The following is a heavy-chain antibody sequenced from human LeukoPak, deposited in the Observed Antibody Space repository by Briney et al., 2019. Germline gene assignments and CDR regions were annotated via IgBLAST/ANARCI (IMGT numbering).Heavy chain of an antibody. D-gene: IGHD5-18*01. Sequence: PGGSLRLSCAASGFTFSSYEMHWVRQAPGKGLEWVAVISYDGSDKYYADSVEGRFTISRDNSKNTLYLQMNSLRADHAAVYYCARDLVDTAMDLYNYYMDVWGKGTTVTVSS. CDR3: ARDLVDTAMDLYNYYMDV. CDR1: GFTFSSYE. V-gene: IGHV3-30*04. J-gene: IGHJ6*03. CDR2: ISYDGSDK.